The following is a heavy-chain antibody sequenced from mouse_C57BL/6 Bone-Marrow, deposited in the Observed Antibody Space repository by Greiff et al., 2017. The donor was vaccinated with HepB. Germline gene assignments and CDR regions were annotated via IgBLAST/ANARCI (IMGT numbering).Heavy chain of an antibody. Sequence: EVKLMESGGGLVQPGGSLKLSCAASGFTFSDYYMYWVRQTPEKRLEWVAYISNGGGSTYYPDTVKGRFTISRDNAKNTLYLQMSRLKSEDTAMYYCARRAGTGYYAMDYWGQGTSVTVSS. CDR1: GFTFSDYY. V-gene: IGHV5-12*01. D-gene: IGHD3-3*01. CDR2: ISNGGGST. J-gene: IGHJ4*01. CDR3: ARRAGTGYYAMDY.